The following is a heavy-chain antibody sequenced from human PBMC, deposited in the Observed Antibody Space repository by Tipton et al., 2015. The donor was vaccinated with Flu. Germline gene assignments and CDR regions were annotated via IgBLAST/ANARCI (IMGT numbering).Heavy chain of an antibody. D-gene: IGHD6-13*01. CDR2: VSRSGST. CDR1: GDSISSDYH. V-gene: IGHV4-38-2*01. J-gene: IGHJ4*02. Sequence: TLSLTCAVSGDSISSDYHWGWIRQFPGKGLEWIGTVSRSGSTIYNPSLKSRVTISIDRSKNQFSPNLKSVAAADMAVYYCARGLMAPGTVGFDYWGQGTLVTVSS. CDR3: ARGLMAPGTVGFDY.